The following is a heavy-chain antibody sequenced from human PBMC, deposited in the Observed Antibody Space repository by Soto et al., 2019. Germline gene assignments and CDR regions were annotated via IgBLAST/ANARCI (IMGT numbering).Heavy chain of an antibody. V-gene: IGHV4-39*01. CDR3: ARHDWAKPFDY. CDR2: IYYSGST. J-gene: IGHJ4*02. Sequence: SETLSLTCSVSGGSISSSSYFWGWIRQPPGKGLEWIGSIYYSGSTYYNPSLKSRVTISVDTSKNQFSLKLSSVTAADTAVYYCARHDWAKPFDYWGQGTLVTVSS. CDR1: GGSISSSSYF. D-gene: IGHD3-9*01.